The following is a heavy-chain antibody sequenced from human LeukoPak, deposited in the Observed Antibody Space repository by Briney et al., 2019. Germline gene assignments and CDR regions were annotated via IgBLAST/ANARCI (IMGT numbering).Heavy chain of an antibody. Sequence: PGGSLRLSCAASGFTFSSYDMHWVRQAPGKGLEWVAFIGYDGSNKYYADSVKGRFTISRDNSKNTLYLQMNSLRAEDMAVYYCASLVATGAFDIWGQGTMVTVSS. V-gene: IGHV3-30*02. CDR2: IGYDGSNK. J-gene: IGHJ3*02. CDR1: GFTFSSYD. CDR3: ASLVATGAFDI. D-gene: IGHD5-12*01.